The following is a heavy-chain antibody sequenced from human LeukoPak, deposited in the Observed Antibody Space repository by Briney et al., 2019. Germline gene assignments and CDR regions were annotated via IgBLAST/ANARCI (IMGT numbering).Heavy chain of an antibody. CDR3: ARDLTWGSYRVPYYYYYYMDV. J-gene: IGHJ6*03. CDR2: IKQDGSEK. CDR1: GFTFSSYW. Sequence: PGGSLRLSCAASGFTFSSYWMSWVRQAPGKGLEWVANIKQDGSEKYYVDSVKGRFTISRDNAKNSLYLQMNSLRAEDTAVYYCARDLTWGSYRVPYYYYYYMDVWGKGTTVTVSS. D-gene: IGHD3-16*02. V-gene: IGHV3-7*01.